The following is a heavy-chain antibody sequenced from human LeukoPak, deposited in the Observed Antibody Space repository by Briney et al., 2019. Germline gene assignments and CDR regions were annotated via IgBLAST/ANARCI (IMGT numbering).Heavy chain of an antibody. V-gene: IGHV2-5*01. Sequence: SGPTLVKPTQTLTLTCTFSGFSLSTSGVGVGWIRQPPGKALEWLALMYWNDDKRYSPSLKSRLTITKDTSKNQVVLTMTNMDPVDTATYYCAHAYYDFWSGYYPFPYYFDYWGQGTLVTVSS. CDR1: GFSLSTSGVG. D-gene: IGHD3-3*01. J-gene: IGHJ4*02. CDR2: MYWNDDK. CDR3: AHAYYDFWSGYYPFPYYFDY.